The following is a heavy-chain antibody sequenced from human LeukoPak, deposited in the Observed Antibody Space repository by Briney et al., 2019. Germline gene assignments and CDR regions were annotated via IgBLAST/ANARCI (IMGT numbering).Heavy chain of an antibody. V-gene: IGHV1-46*01. D-gene: IGHD5-24*01. CDR2: INPSGGST. CDR3: AREWRDGYNSTRGGLLLFDY. J-gene: IGHJ4*02. CDR1: GYTFTSYG. Sequence: ASVKVSCKASGYTFTSYGISWVRQAPGQGLEWMGIINPSGGSTSYAQKFQGRVTMTRDTSTSTVYMELSSLRSEDTAVYYCAREWRDGYNSTRGGLLLFDYWGQGTLVTVSS.